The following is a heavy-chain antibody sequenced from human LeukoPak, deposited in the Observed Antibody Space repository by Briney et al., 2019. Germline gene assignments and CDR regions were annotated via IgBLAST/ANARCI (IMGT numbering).Heavy chain of an antibody. Sequence: GRSLRLSCAASGFTFSSYGVHWVRQAPGKGLEWVAVISYDGSDKYYADSVKGRFTISRDNSKNTLYLQMNSLRAEDTAVYYCAKDLLRDSSGYPDYWGQGTLVTVSS. D-gene: IGHD3-22*01. CDR2: ISYDGSDK. CDR3: AKDLLRDSSGYPDY. V-gene: IGHV3-30*18. CDR1: GFTFSSYG. J-gene: IGHJ4*02.